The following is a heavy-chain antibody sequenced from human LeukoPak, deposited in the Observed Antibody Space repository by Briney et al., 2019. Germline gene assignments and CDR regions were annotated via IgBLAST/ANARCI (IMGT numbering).Heavy chain of an antibody. CDR3: AGSPGRPYYDILTGYRYFDY. V-gene: IGHV4-39*01. Sequence: SETLSLTCTVSGGSISSSSYYWGWIRQPPGKGLEWIGSIYYSGSTYYNPSLKSRVTISVDTSKNQFSLKLSSVTAADTAVYYCAGSPGRPYYDILTGYRYFDYWGQGTLVTVSS. J-gene: IGHJ4*02. D-gene: IGHD3-9*01. CDR2: IYYSGST. CDR1: GGSISSSSYY.